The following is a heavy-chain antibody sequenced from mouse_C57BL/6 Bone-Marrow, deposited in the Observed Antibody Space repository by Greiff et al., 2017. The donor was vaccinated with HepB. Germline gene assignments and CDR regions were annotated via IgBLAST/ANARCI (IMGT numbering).Heavy chain of an antibody. CDR1: GYTFTDYN. CDR3: ARRVTTVVAYYFDY. D-gene: IGHD1-1*01. J-gene: IGHJ2*01. V-gene: IGHV1-18*01. Sequence: EVQLQESGPELVKPGASVKIPCKASGYTFTDYNMDWVKQSHGKSLEWIGDINPNNGGTIYNQKFKGKATLTVDKSSSTAYMELRSLTSEDTPVYYCARRVTTVVAYYFDYWGQGTTLTVSS. CDR2: INPNNGGT.